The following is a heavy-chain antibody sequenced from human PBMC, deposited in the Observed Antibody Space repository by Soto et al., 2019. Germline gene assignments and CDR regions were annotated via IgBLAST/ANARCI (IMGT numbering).Heavy chain of an antibody. CDR1: GFTFSNAC. D-gene: IGHD1-26*01. V-gene: IGHV3-15*07. J-gene: IGHJ4*02. CDR3: TTDLGIVGATGAIGIDY. Sequence: PGGSLRLSCAASGFTFSNACMNWVRQAPGKGLEWVGRIKSKTDGGTTDYAVPVKGRFTISRDDSKNTLYLQMNSLKTKDTAVYYCTTDLGIVGATGAIGIDYWGQGTLVTVSS. CDR2: IKSKTDGGTT.